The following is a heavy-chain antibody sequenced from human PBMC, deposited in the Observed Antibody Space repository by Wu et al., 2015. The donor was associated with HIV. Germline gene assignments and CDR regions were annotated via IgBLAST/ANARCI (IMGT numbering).Heavy chain of an antibody. CDR3: ATTGATVVVMDALDM. V-gene: IGHV1-69*11. CDR2: IVPILGTT. D-gene: IGHD2-15*01. J-gene: IGHJ3*02. CDR1: GGTLNNYI. Sequence: QVQLVQSGAEVKKPGSSVKVSCKASGGTLNNYIFNWVRQAPGQGLEWMGRIVPILGTTTYAQKFQGRVTITADESTRTAYMDLSSLRLEDTAVYYCATTGATVVVMDALDMWGQGTMVTVSS.